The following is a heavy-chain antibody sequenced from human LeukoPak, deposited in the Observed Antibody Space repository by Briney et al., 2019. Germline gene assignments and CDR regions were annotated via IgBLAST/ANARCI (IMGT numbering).Heavy chain of an antibody. J-gene: IGHJ3*02. CDR1: GYTFTSYG. V-gene: IGHV1-18*01. Sequence: ASVKVSCKASGYTFTSYGISWVRQAPGQGLVWMGWISVYNGNTNYAQKLQGRVTMTTDTSTSTAYMELRSLRSDDTAVYYCARGVSGYDLDAFDIWGQGTMVTVSS. D-gene: IGHD5-12*01. CDR2: ISVYNGNT. CDR3: ARGVSGYDLDAFDI.